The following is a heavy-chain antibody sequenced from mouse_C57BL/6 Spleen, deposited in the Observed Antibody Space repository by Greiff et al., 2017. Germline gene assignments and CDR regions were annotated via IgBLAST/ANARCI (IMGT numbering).Heavy chain of an antibody. J-gene: IGHJ3*01. Sequence: QVQLQQPGAELVMPGASVKLSCKASGYTFTSYWMHWVKQRPGQGLEWIGEIDPSDSSTNYNQKFKGKSTLTVDKSSSTAYMQLSSLTSEDSAVYCGARKNDYGSSWLAYWGKGTQVTVSA. CDR2: IDPSDSST. CDR3: ARKNDYGSSWLAY. D-gene: IGHD1-1*01. V-gene: IGHV1-69*01. CDR1: GYTFTSYW.